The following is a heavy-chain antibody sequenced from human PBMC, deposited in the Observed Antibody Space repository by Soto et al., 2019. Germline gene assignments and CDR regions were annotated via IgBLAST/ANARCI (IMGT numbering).Heavy chain of an antibody. D-gene: IGHD2-2*01. CDR1: GCTFSSYA. CDR3: ARTRIHLGVPAAVGHKRYGMEL. J-gene: IGHJ6*01. V-gene: IGHV1-69*06. CDR2: IIPIFGTA. Sequence: ASVKVSCKASGCTFSSYAISWVRQAPGQGLEWMGGIIPIFGTANYAQKFHGRVTINADKSTSTAYMELSSLRSEDTAVYYCARTRIHLGVPAAVGHKRYGMELWGQGTAVIVS.